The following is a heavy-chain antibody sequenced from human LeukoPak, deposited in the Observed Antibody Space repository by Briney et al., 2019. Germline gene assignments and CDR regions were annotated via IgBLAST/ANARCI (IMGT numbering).Heavy chain of an antibody. V-gene: IGHV3-23*01. CDR3: AKDYDLLPGSEY. Sequence: PGGSLRLSCAASGFTFSSYAMSWVRQAPGKGLEWVSAISGSSCSTYYADSVKGRFTISRDNSKNTLYLQMNSLRAEDTAVYYCAKDYDLLPGSEYWGQGTLVTVSS. CDR1: GFTFSSYA. J-gene: IGHJ4*02. CDR2: ISGSSCST. D-gene: IGHD3-9*01.